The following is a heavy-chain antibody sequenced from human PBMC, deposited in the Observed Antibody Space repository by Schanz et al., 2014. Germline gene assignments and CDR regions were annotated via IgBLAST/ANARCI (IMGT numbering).Heavy chain of an antibody. V-gene: IGHV1-69*02. J-gene: IGHJ2*01. Sequence: QVHLVQSGAEVKKPGSSVKVSCKASGGTFSSDTFSWVRQAPGQGLEWMGRIVPIAGITNYAQRFQGRVTITADKSSDTAYMELRSLRSDDTAHYDCVRVPSRDVSFDLWGRGTLVTVSS. D-gene: IGHD3-16*01. CDR1: GGTFSSDT. CDR2: IVPIAGIT. CDR3: VRVPSRDVSFDL.